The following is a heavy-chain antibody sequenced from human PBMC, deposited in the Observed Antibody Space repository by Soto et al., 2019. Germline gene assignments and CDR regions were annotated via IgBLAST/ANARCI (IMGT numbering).Heavy chain of an antibody. CDR3: ARDNSQKYGTPAGNSWFHP. D-gene: IGHD6-19*01. CDR1: GFSFSDCF. J-gene: IGHJ5*02. V-gene: IGHV1-46*01. CDR2: INPSGDSR. Sequence: ASVKVSGKASGFSFSDCFIHWVRQAPGQGLEWMGIINPSGDSRNYAQKFQGRVTITRDTSTSTVYMDLSSLRYEDTAVYYCARDNSQKYGTPAGNSWFHPWGQGTPVTVSP.